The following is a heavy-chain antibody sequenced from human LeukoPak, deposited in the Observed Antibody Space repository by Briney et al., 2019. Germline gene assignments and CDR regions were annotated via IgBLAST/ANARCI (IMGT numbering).Heavy chain of an antibody. Sequence: SETLSLTCAVSGYSISNGYYWVWIRQPPGRGLEWIGSLYHSDSAYYNTSLRSRVTMSVDTSKNQFSLRLTSVTAADTAVYYCVRSLGLQAPIDYWGQGTLVTVSS. D-gene: IGHD4-11*01. CDR3: VRSLGLQAPIDY. V-gene: IGHV4-38-2*01. CDR2: LYHSDSA. J-gene: IGHJ4*02. CDR1: GYSISNGYY.